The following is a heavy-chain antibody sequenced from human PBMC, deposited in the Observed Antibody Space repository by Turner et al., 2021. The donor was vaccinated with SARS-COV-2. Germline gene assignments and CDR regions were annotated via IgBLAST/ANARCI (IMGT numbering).Heavy chain of an antibody. CDR2: IWYDGSNK. J-gene: IGHJ6*02. Sequence: QVQLVESGGGVVQPGRSLRLSCAASGFTFSSYGMHWVRQGPGKGLEWVALIWYDGSNKYYADSVKGRFTISRDNSKNTLYLQMNSLRAEDTAVYYCARDHRPVVVPAAKRSGSYYYGMDVWGQGTTVTVSS. D-gene: IGHD2-2*01. V-gene: IGHV3-33*01. CDR1: GFTFSSYG. CDR3: ARDHRPVVVPAAKRSGSYYYGMDV.